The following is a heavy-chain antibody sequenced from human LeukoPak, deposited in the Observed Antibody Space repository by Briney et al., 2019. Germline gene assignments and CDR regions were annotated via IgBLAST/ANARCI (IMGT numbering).Heavy chain of an antibody. Sequence: GGSLGLSCAASGFTFSSYWMHWVRQAPGKGLVWVSRINSDGSSTSYADSVKGRFTISRDNAKNTLYLQMNSLRAEDTAVYYCARDGLLRDYYDYIWGSYRAPSPIDYWGQGTLVTVSS. CDR2: INSDGSST. D-gene: IGHD3-16*02. J-gene: IGHJ4*02. V-gene: IGHV3-74*01. CDR1: GFTFSSYW. CDR3: ARDGLLRDYYDYIWGSYRAPSPIDY.